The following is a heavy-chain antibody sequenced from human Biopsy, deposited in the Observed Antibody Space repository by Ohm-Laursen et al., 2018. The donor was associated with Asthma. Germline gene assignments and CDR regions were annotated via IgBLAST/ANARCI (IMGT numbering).Heavy chain of an antibody. CDR3: ARAVDYSHYYGIDV. CDR2: ISVYNGNT. Sequence: SRTTSRYTFNTAGVTSVRQAPGQGLEWMGWISVYNGNTKVAQKLQDRVTMITDTSTSTAYMELRSLRSDDTAVYFCARAVDYSHYYGIDVWGQGTTVTVS. V-gene: IGHV1-18*01. D-gene: IGHD3-10*01. CDR1: RYTFNTAG. J-gene: IGHJ6*02.